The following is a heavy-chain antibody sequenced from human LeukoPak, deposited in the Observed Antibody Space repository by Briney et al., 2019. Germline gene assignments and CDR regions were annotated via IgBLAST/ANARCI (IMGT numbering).Heavy chain of an antibody. CDR1: GGSLSGYY. CDR3: ARDGSSGLLLLNWFDP. Sequence: SETLSLTCAVYGGSLSGYYWSWIRQPPGKGLEWIGYIYYSGSTNYNPSLKSRVTISVDTSKNQFSLKLSSVTAADTAVYYCARDGSSGLLLLNWFDPWGQGTLVTVSS. D-gene: IGHD3-22*01. CDR2: IYYSGST. J-gene: IGHJ5*02. V-gene: IGHV4-59*12.